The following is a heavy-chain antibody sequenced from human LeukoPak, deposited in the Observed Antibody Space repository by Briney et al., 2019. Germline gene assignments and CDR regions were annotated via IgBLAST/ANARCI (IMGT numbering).Heavy chain of an antibody. CDR1: GGTFSSYA. V-gene: IGHV1-69*13. CDR2: IIPIFGTA. Sequence: ASVKVSCRASGGTFSSYAISWVRQAPGQGLEWMGGIIPIFGTANYAQKFQGRVTITADESTSTAYMELSSLRSEDTAVYYCAHHYEILTGYRFDYWGQGTLVTVSS. D-gene: IGHD3-9*01. CDR3: AHHYEILTGYRFDY. J-gene: IGHJ4*02.